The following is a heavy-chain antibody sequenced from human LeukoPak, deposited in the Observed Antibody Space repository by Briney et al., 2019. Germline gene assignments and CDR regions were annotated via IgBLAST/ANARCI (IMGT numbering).Heavy chain of an antibody. J-gene: IGHJ4*02. Sequence: GGSLRLSCAASGFTSSSYAMSWVRQAPGKGLEWVSAISAGGGGTYYADSVKGRFTISRDNSKDTLFLQTNSLRAEDTAVYYCARRGQGYYFEYWGQGALVTVSS. CDR2: ISAGGGGT. CDR1: GFTSSSYA. V-gene: IGHV3-23*01. CDR3: ARRGQGYYFEY.